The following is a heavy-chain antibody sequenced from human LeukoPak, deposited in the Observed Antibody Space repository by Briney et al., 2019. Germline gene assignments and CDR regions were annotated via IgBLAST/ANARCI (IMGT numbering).Heavy chain of an antibody. D-gene: IGHD5-12*01. CDR3: ARDRGRGYDLNELDY. V-gene: IGHV4-59*01. CDR2: IYYSGGT. Sequence: PSETLSLTCTVSGGSISSYYWSWIRQPPGKGLEWIGYIYYSGGTNYNPSLKRRVTISADASKNQFSLKLTSVTAADTAVYYCARDRGRGYDLNELDYWGQGTLVTVSS. J-gene: IGHJ4*02. CDR1: GGSISSYY.